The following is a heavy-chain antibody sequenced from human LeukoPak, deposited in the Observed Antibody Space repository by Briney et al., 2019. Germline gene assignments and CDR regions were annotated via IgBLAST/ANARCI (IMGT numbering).Heavy chain of an antibody. Sequence: SETLSLTCTVSGGSISSSSYYWGWIRQPPGKGLEWIGSISNSGSTYYNPSLKSRVTISVDTSNNQFSLKLSSVTAADTAVYYCATTTIRLGYWGQGTLVTVSS. V-gene: IGHV4-39*07. J-gene: IGHJ4*02. CDR2: ISNSGST. D-gene: IGHD1-26*01. CDR1: GGSISSSSYY. CDR3: ATTTIRLGY.